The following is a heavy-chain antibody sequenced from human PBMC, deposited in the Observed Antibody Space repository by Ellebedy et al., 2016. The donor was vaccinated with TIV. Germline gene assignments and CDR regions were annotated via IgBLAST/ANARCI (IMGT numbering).Heavy chain of an antibody. D-gene: IGHD1-14*01. V-gene: IGHV1-69*06. J-gene: IGHJ3*02. CDR2: IIPIFGTA. Sequence: SVKVSXKASGGTFSSYAISWVRQAPGQGLEWMGGIIPIFGTANYAQKFQGRVTITADKSTSTAYMELSSLRSEDTAVYYCARDYRFRAFDIWGQGTMVTVSS. CDR1: GGTFSSYA. CDR3: ARDYRFRAFDI.